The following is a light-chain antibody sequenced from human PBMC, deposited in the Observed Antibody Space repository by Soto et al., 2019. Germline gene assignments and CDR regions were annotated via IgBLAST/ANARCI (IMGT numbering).Light chain of an antibody. J-gene: IGKJ1*01. V-gene: IGKV1-5*03. CDR3: QQYNSYRT. CDR1: QSISSW. Sequence: DIQMTKSPSTLSASVGDRVTITCRASQSISSWLAWYQQKPGKAPKLLIYKASSLESGVPSRFSGSGSGTEFTLTISRLQPDDFATYYCQQYNSYRTFGQGTKVDIK. CDR2: KAS.